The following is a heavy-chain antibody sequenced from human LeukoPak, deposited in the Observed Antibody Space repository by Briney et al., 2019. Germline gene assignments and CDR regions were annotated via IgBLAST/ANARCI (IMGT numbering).Heavy chain of an antibody. V-gene: IGHV3-74*01. CDR2: INGDGSST. CDR3: VRGYSSGYRLDY. D-gene: IGHD3-22*01. CDR1: GFTFSSYW. J-gene: IGHJ4*02. Sequence: SGGSPRLSCAASGFTFSSYWMHWVRQDPVKGLLWVSRINGDGSSTDYADSEKGRFTISRDNAKNTVYLQMNSLKAEDTAVYYCVRGYSSGYRLDYWGQGTLVTVSS.